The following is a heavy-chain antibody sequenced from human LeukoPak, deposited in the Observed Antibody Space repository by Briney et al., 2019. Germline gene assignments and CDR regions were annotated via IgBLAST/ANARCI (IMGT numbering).Heavy chain of an antibody. J-gene: IGHJ4*02. Sequence: GASVKVSCKASGGTFSSYAISWVRQAPGQGLEWMGGIIPIFGTANYAQKFQGRVTMTRDTSTSTVYMELSSLRSEDTAVYYCARGYGDYSLDYWGQGTLVTVSS. CDR3: ARGYGDYSLDY. D-gene: IGHD4-17*01. V-gene: IGHV1-69*05. CDR2: IIPIFGTA. CDR1: GGTFSSYA.